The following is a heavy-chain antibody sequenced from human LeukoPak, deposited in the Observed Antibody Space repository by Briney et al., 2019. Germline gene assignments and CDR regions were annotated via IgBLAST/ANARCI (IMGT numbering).Heavy chain of an antibody. CDR3: TRDLMDYDVSTGLHHYYMDV. Sequence: GGSLRLSCVASGFTFDTYSMNWIRQAPGKGLVWVSRINGDGRNINYADSVRGRFTISRDNAKNTLYLQMNTLRVEGTAVYYCTRDLMDYDVSTGLHHYYMDVWGQGTTVTVSS. CDR1: GFTFDTYS. D-gene: IGHD3-9*01. CDR2: INGDGRNI. J-gene: IGHJ6*02. V-gene: IGHV3-74*01.